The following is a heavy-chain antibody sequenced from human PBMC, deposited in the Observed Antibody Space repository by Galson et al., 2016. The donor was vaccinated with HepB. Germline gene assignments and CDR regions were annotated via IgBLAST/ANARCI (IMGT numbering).Heavy chain of an antibody. CDR3: AGVVVAATNWFDP. CDR2: INHSGFT. J-gene: IGHJ5*02. V-gene: IGHV4-34*01. CDR1: GGSFKAYY. D-gene: IGHD2-15*01. Sequence: SETLSLTCGVSGGSFKAYYWSWIRQSPGKGLEWIGEINHSGFTKYSPSLKSRVTISADTSKNQFSLELTSMTAADTAAYYCAGVVVAATNWFDPWGQGTLVTVSS.